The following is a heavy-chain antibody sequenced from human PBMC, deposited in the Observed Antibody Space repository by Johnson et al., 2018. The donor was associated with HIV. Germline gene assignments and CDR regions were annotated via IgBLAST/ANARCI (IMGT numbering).Heavy chain of an antibody. V-gene: IGHV3-30*18. CDR3: AKERRAPRAFDI. Sequence: QVQLVESGGGVVQPGRSLRLSCAASGFTFSSYAMHWVRQAPGKGLEGVAVISYDGGDKYYADSVKGRFTISRDNSKSTLYLEMNSLRPEDTAVYYCAKERRAPRAFDIWGQGTMVTVSS. CDR1: GFTFSSYA. CDR2: ISYDGGDK. J-gene: IGHJ3*02.